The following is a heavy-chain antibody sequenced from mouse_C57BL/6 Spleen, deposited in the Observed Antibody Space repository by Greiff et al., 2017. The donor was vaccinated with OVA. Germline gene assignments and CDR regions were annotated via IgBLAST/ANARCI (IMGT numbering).Heavy chain of an antibody. Sequence: QVQLQQPGAELVRPGSSVKLSCKASGYTFTSYWMHWVKQRPLQGLEWIGNIDPSDSETHYNQKFKDKATLTVDKSPSTAYMQLSSLTSEDSAVYYCARGDYYGSREYYGNYWGQGTTLTGSS. D-gene: IGHD1-1*01. V-gene: IGHV1-52*01. CDR2: IDPSDSET. CDR3: ARGDYYGSREYYGNY. J-gene: IGHJ2*01. CDR1: GYTFTSYW.